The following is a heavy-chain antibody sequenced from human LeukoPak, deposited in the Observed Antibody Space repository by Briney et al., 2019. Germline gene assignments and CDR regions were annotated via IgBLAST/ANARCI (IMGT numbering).Heavy chain of an antibody. CDR3: ARVIVATMSFDY. CDR2: INPNSGGT. Sequence: ASVKVSCKASGYTFTGYYMHWVRQAPGQGLAWMGWINPNSGGTNYAQKFQGRVTMTRDTSISTAYMELSRLRSDDTAVYYCARVIVATMSFDYWGQGTLVTVSS. D-gene: IGHD5-12*01. J-gene: IGHJ4*02. CDR1: GYTFTGYY. V-gene: IGHV1-2*02.